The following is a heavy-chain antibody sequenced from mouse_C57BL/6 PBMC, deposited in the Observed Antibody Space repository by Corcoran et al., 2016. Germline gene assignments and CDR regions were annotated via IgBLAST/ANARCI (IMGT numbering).Heavy chain of an antibody. V-gene: IGHV5-17*01. CDR1: GFTFSTYY. Sequence: QLVESGGGLVPPGGSLRLSCVSSGFTFSTYYIHWIRQAPGKGLEWLAYIRGDSSNRKYAYSVKGRLAISRDNGKNTLYLQMSSLRTEDTAVYYCATPAYWGQGTLVTVS. CDR3: ATPAY. CDR2: IRGDSSNR. J-gene: IGHJ3*01.